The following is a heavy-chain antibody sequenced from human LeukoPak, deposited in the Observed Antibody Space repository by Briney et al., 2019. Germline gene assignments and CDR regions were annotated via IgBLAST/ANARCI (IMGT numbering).Heavy chain of an antibody. Sequence: GGSLRLSCAASGFTFSSYEMNWVRQAPGKGLEWVSYITSSGSTIYYADSVKGRFTISRDNAKNSLYLQMNSLRAEDTAVYYCAGMPGFGELSLDYWGQGTLVSVSS. CDR1: GFTFSSYE. V-gene: IGHV3-48*03. D-gene: IGHD3-10*01. J-gene: IGHJ4*02. CDR3: AGMPGFGELSLDY. CDR2: ITSSGSTI.